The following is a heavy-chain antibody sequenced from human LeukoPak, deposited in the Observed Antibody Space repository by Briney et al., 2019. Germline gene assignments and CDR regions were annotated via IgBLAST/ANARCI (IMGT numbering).Heavy chain of an antibody. V-gene: IGHV3-74*01. CDR2: INGDASDT. D-gene: IGHD2-2*01. CDR3: ARICSSTDCLIPD. J-gene: IGHJ4*02. Sequence: GGSLRLSCAASGFTFSRHWMHWVRQAPGKGLVWISRINGDASDTNYADFVKGRFTISRDNAKNTAYLHINSLRDEDTAVYYCARICSSTDCLIPDWGQGTQVTVSS. CDR1: GFTFSRHW.